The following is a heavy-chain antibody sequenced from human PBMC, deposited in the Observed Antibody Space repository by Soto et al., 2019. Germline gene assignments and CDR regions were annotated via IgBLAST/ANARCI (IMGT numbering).Heavy chain of an antibody. CDR2: IYYSGST. CDR1: GGSVSSGSYY. J-gene: IGHJ4*02. Sequence: SETLSLACTVSGGSVSSGSYYWSWIRQPPGKGLEWIGYIYYSGSTNYNPSLKSRVTISVDTSKNQFSLKLSSVTAADTAVYYCARGGVVDTAMADYWGQGTLVTVSS. CDR3: ARGGVVDTAMADY. D-gene: IGHD5-18*01. V-gene: IGHV4-61*01.